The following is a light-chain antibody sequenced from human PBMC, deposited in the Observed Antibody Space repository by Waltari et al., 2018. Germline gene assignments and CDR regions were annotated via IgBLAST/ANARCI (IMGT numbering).Light chain of an antibody. J-gene: IGLJ3*02. CDR1: SSDVAGYNY. Sequence: QSALTQPRSASGSPGQSVTISCTGTSSDVAGYNYVSWYQPHPAKAPKLMIYDVSKRPSCVPDRFSGSKSGNTASLTISGLQAEDEADYYCCSYAGSYISWVFGGGTKLTVL. CDR2: DVS. V-gene: IGLV2-11*01. CDR3: CSYAGSYISWV.